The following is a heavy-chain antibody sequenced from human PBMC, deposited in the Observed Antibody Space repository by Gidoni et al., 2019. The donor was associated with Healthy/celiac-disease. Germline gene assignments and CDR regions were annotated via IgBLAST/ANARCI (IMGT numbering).Heavy chain of an antibody. CDR2: INHSGST. D-gene: IGHD3-16*02. V-gene: IGHV4-34*01. CDR1: GGSFSGYY. J-gene: IGHJ4*02. Sequence: QVQLQQWGAGLLKPSETRSLTCAVYGGSFSGYYWSWIRQPPGKGLEWIGEINHSGSTNYNPSLKSRVTISVDTSKNQFSLKLSSVTAADTAVYYCARVRNRDYDYVWGSYRLHYFDYWGQGTLVTVSS. CDR3: ARVRNRDYDYVWGSYRLHYFDY.